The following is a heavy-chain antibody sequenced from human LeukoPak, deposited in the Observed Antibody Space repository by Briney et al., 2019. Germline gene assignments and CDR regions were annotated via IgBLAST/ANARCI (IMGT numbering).Heavy chain of an antibody. J-gene: IGHJ4*02. CDR3: ARGRDRYSYGYSVGYFDY. V-gene: IGHV4-61*05. CDR1: GGSISSSSYY. D-gene: IGHD5-18*01. CDR2: IYYSGST. Sequence: PSETLSLTCTVSGGSISSSSYYWGWIRQPPGKGLEWIGYIYYSGSTNYNPSLKSRVTISVDTSKNQFSLKLSSVTAADTAVYYCARGRDRYSYGYSVGYFDYWGQGTLVTVSS.